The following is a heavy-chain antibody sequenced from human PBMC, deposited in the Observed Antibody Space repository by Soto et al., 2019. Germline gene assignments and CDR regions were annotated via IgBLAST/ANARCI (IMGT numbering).Heavy chain of an antibody. J-gene: IGHJ5*02. D-gene: IGHD1-26*01. V-gene: IGHV4-30-4*01. CDR3: ARLRWETENNWFDP. CDR1: GDSINSVDHY. CDR2: IYHSGST. Sequence: PSETLSLTCTVSGDSINSVDHYWSWIRQPPGKGLEWMGYIYHSGSTHYSPSLNSRLTISIDTSTNRFSLNLTSVTAADTAVYLCARLRWETENNWFDPWGQGALVTVSS.